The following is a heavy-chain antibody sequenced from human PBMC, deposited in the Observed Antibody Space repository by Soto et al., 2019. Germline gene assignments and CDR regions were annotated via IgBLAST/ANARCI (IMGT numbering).Heavy chain of an antibody. CDR3: TRAGSDPGNFYISNYYAMDV. CDR2: IYSGGDT. D-gene: IGHD3-10*01. CDR1: GFSVSSDY. Sequence: ALRLSCAGSGFSVSSDYMSCVRRAPVKGLEWVSLIYSGGDTYYADSVKWRFTISRDISSNTIYLHMTSLRADDTAIYYCTRAGSDPGNFYISNYYAMDVWGRGTTVTVSS. J-gene: IGHJ6*02. V-gene: IGHV3-53*01.